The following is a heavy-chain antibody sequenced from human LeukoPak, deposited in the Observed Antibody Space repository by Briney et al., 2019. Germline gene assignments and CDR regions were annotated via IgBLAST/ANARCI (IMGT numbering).Heavy chain of an antibody. CDR2: ISGSGLAT. CDR3: VFSRGGIMAAARDY. D-gene: IGHD2-15*01. CDR1: GFAFSSYA. V-gene: IGHV3-23*01. J-gene: IGHJ4*01. Sequence: GGSLRLSCAASGFAFSSYAMSWVRQAPGKGLQWVSGISGSGLATEYVDSVRGRFTISRDNSKNTMYLQMSSLTADDTAVYYCVFSRGGIMAAARDYWGQGTLVTVSS.